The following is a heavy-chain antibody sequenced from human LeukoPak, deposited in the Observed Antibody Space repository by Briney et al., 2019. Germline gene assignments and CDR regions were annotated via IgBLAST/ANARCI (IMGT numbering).Heavy chain of an antibody. J-gene: IGHJ6*03. V-gene: IGHV4-39*01. CDR3: ATPSSPNYYYYMDV. Sequence: NPSETLSLTCTVSGGSISSSSYYWGWIRQPPGKGLEWIGSIYYSGSTYYNPSLKSRVTISVDTSKNQFSLKLSSVTAADTAVYYCATPSSPNYYYYMDVWGKGTTVTVSS. CDR1: GGSISSSSYY. CDR2: IYYSGST. D-gene: IGHD6-13*01.